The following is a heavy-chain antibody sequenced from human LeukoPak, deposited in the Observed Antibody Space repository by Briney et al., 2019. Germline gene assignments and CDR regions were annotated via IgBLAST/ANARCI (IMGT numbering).Heavy chain of an antibody. CDR3: ARGSTVTYDLDY. D-gene: IGHD4-17*01. J-gene: IGHJ4*02. V-gene: IGHV1-8*01. CDR2: MNPNSGNT. CDR1: GYTFTSYD. Sequence: ASVKVSCKASGYTFTSYDINWVRQATGQGLEWMGWMNPNSGNTGYAQKFQGRVTMTRNTSISTAYMELSSLRSEDTAVYYCARGSTVTYDLDYWGQGTLVTVSS.